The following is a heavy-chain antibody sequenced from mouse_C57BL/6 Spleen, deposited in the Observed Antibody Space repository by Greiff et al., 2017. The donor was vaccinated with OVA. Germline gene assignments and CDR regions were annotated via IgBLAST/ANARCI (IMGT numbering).Heavy chain of an antibody. CDR2: IWSGGST. Sequence: QVQLQQSGPGLVQPSQSLSITCTVSGFSLTSYGVHWVRQSPGKGLEWLGVIWSGGSTDYNAAFISRLSISKDNSKSQVFFKMISLQADDTAIYYCARNPFTTVVAPYAMDYWGQGTSVTVSS. D-gene: IGHD1-1*01. V-gene: IGHV2-2*01. J-gene: IGHJ4*01. CDR3: ARNPFTTVVAPYAMDY. CDR1: GFSLTSYG.